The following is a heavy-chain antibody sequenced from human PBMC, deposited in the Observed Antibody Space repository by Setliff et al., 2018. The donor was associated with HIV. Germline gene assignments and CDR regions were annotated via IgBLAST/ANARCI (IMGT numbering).Heavy chain of an antibody. V-gene: IGHV3-23*03. J-gene: IGHJ4*02. CDR3: AKGPKYYDILTGYFTKHFDS. CDR1: GFTFSSYA. Sequence: GGSLRLSCAASGFTFSSYAMSWVRQAPGKGLEWVSVIYSGGSSTYYADSVKGRFTISRDNSKNTLYLQMNSLRAEDTAVYYCAKGPKYYDILTGYFTKHFDSWGQGTLVTVSS. D-gene: IGHD3-9*01. CDR2: IYSGGSST.